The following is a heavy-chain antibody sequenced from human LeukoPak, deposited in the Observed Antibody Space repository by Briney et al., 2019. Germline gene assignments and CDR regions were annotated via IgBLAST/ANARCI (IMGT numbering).Heavy chain of an antibody. J-gene: IGHJ6*02. CDR3: ARPLSAPRLPGGMDV. D-gene: IGHD5-18*01. Sequence: SETLSLTCTVSGGSISSSSYYWGWIRQPPGKGREWIGIIYYSGSTYYNPSLKRRVTIPVDPPKNQFSLKLCSVTAADTAVYYCARPLSAPRLPGGMDVWGQGTTVTVSS. CDR1: GGSISSSSYY. CDR2: IYYSGST. V-gene: IGHV4-39*01.